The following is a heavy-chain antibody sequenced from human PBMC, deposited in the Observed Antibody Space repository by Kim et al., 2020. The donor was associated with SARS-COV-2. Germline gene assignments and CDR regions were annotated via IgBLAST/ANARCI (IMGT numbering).Heavy chain of an antibody. Sequence: GGSLRLSCAASGFTFNDFAMSWVRQAPGKGLEWVSAISGNGGATYYADSVKGRFTISRDNSKNMLYLQMNSLTDDDTAVYSCAKDRTPKCGGGSCYSVWFDPWGQGTLVTVSS. CDR2: ISGNGGAT. CDR1: GFTFNDFA. J-gene: IGHJ5*02. CDR3: AKDRTPKCGGGSCYSVWFDP. V-gene: IGHV3-23*01. D-gene: IGHD2-15*01.